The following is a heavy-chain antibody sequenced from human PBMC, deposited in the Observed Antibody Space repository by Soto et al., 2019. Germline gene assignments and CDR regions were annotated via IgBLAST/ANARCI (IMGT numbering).Heavy chain of an antibody. CDR2: ISASGGTA. V-gene: IGHV3-23*01. J-gene: IGHJ5*01. CDR3: AKLTYPSDSTGYYYERVSGWIDS. Sequence: GGSLRLSCAASGFMFSSYAMGWVRQAPGKGLEWVSSISASGGTANLADSVEGRCTISRDNSKSTLYLQMNSLRAEDTAVYYCAKLTYPSDSTGYYYERVSGWIDSWGQGTLVTVSS. CDR1: GFMFSSYA. D-gene: IGHD3-22*01.